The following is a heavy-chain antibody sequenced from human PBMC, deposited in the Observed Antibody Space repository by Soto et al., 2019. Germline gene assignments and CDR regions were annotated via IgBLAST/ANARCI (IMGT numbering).Heavy chain of an antibody. D-gene: IGHD3-22*01. CDR3: ARSPRITMIGDAFDI. V-gene: IGHV3-9*01. J-gene: IGHJ3*02. Sequence: DVQLVESGGGLVQPGRSLRLSCAASGFTFDDYAMHWVRQAPGKGLEWVSGISWNSGSIGYADSVKGRFTISRDNAKNSLYLQMNSLRAEDTALYYCARSPRITMIGDAFDIWGQGTMVTVSS. CDR1: GFTFDDYA. CDR2: ISWNSGSI.